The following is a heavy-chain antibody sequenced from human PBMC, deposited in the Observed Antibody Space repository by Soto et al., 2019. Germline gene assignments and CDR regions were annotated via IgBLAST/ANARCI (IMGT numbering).Heavy chain of an antibody. Sequence: PLKGSCKGVVWSFSVYAIGCGRLTHGQGLEWMGGVIPIFGTAKYAQKFQGRVTITADESTSTGYMELRSLRSEDTAVYYCARSQGGSSSLDIYYYYYYGMDVWGQGTTVTVSS. D-gene: IGHD2-15*01. CDR3: ARSQGGSSSLDIYYYYYYGMDV. J-gene: IGHJ6*02. CDR1: VWSFSVYA. CDR2: VIPIFGTA. V-gene: IGHV1-69*01.